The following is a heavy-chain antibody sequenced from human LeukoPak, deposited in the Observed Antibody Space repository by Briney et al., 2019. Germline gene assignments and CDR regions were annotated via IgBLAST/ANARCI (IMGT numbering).Heavy chain of an antibody. CDR1: GGSINSRSYY. CDR2: VYYGGTT. Sequence: ASETLSLTCTVSGGSINSRSYYWGWIRQPPGKGLEWIGSVYYGGTTYYNPSLKSRVTISEDTSKNQFSLKLSSVTAADTAVYYCARRATTVTTGYYYYYMDVWGKGTTVNLSS. D-gene: IGHD4-17*01. J-gene: IGHJ6*03. CDR3: ARRATTVTTGYYYYYMDV. V-gene: IGHV4-39*01.